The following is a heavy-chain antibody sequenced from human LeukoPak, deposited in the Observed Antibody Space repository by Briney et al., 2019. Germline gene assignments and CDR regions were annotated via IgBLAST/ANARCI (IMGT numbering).Heavy chain of an antibody. J-gene: IGHJ4*02. D-gene: IGHD2-2*01. CDR2: IIPIFGTA. CDR1: GYTFTGYY. CDR3: AGGYCSSTRCSTIDY. Sequence: GASVKVSCKASGYTFTGYYMHWVRQAPGQGLEWMGGIIPIFGTANYAQKFQGRVTITRDESTSTAYMELSSLRSEDTAVYYCAGGYCSSTRCSTIDYWGQGTLVTVSS. V-gene: IGHV1-69*05.